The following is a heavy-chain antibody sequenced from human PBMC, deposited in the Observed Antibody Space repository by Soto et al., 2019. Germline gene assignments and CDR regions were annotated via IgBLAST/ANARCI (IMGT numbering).Heavy chain of an antibody. CDR1: GYTFTSYY. Sequence: VASVKVSCKASGYTFTSYYMHWVRQAPGQGLEWMGIINPSGGSTSYAQKFQGRVTMTRDTSTSTVYMELSSLRSEDTAVYYCAGIVTHRAYSSSRPDPLAFWGQGTMVPVSS. CDR2: INPSGGST. J-gene: IGHJ3*01. D-gene: IGHD6-13*01. CDR3: AGIVTHRAYSSSRPDPLAF. V-gene: IGHV1-46*01.